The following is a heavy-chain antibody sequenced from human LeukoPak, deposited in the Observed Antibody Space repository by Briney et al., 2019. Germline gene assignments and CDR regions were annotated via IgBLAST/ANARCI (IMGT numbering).Heavy chain of an antibody. Sequence: GGSLRLSCAASGFTFSSYGMHWVRQAPGKGLEWVAFIRYDGSNKYYADSVKGRFTISRDNSKNTLYLQMDSLRAEDTAVYYCAKDAGSIAARRGEADYYYYYMDVWGKGTTVTVSS. CDR1: GFTFSSYG. D-gene: IGHD6-6*01. V-gene: IGHV3-30*02. J-gene: IGHJ6*03. CDR3: AKDAGSIAARRGEADYYYYYMDV. CDR2: IRYDGSNK.